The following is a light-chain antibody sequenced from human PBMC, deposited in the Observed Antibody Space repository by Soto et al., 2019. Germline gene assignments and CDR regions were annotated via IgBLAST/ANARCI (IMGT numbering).Light chain of an antibody. Sequence: QSAPTQPASVSGSPGQSITISCTGTSTDVGAYNYVSWFQQSPGKAPKLMTYEVSNRPSGVSNRFSGSKSGNTAFLTISGLQAEDEADYYCSSFTTINAWVFGGGTKLTVL. V-gene: IGLV2-14*01. CDR2: EVS. CDR1: STDVGAYNY. J-gene: IGLJ3*02. CDR3: SSFTTINAWV.